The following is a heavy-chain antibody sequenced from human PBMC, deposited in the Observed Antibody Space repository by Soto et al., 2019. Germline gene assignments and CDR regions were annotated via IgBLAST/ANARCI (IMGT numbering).Heavy chain of an antibody. V-gene: IGHV1-69*12. CDR3: ARDRARYSSSWYCFDY. CDR1: GGTFSSYA. Sequence: QVQLVQSGAEVKKPGSSVKVSCKASGGTFSSYAISWVRQAPGQGLEWMGGIIPIFGTANYAQKFQGRVTSTADESTSPAYMELSSLRSEDTAVYYCARDRARYSSSWYCFDYWGQGTLVTVSS. J-gene: IGHJ4*02. CDR2: IIPIFGTA. D-gene: IGHD6-13*01.